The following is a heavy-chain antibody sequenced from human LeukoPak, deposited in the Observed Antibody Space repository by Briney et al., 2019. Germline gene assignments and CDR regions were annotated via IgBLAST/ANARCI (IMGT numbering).Heavy chain of an antibody. D-gene: IGHD2-2*01. CDR2: ISGSGGST. CDR3: ARAPLDCSSTSCSGNIFDY. CDR1: GFTFSSYG. V-gene: IGHV3-23*01. Sequence: GGSLRLSCAASGFTFSSYGMSWVRQAPGKGLEWVSAISGSGGSTYYADSVKGRFTISRDNSKNTLYLQMNSLRAEDTAVYYCARAPLDCSSTSCSGNIFDYWGQGTLVTVSS. J-gene: IGHJ4*02.